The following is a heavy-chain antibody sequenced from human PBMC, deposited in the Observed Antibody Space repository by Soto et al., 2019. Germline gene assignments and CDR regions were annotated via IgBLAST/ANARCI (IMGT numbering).Heavy chain of an antibody. CDR1: GYSFITYW. CDR2: MYPGDSDT. Sequence: GESLKISCQASGYSFITYWIGWVRQMPGKGLEWMGIMYPGDSDTRYSPSFQGQVTMSADRSISTAYLQMNSLRDEDTALYYCAKCLQVYWNYDAFHIWGQGTMVTVSS. J-gene: IGHJ3*02. V-gene: IGHV5-51*01. CDR3: AKCLQVYWNYDAFHI. D-gene: IGHD1-7*01.